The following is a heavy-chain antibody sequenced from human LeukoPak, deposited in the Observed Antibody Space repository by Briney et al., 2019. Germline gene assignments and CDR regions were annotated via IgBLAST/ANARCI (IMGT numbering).Heavy chain of an antibody. J-gene: IGHJ5*02. CDR2: ISGSGGST. CDR1: GFTFSSYA. D-gene: IGHD3-3*01. Sequence: GGSLRLSCAASGFTFSSYAMSWVRQAPGKGLERVSAISGSGGSTYYADSVKGRFTISRDNSKNTLYLQMNSLRAEDTAVYYCAKVENYDFWSAASPYNWFDPWGQGTLVTVSS. CDR3: AKVENYDFWSAASPYNWFDP. V-gene: IGHV3-23*01.